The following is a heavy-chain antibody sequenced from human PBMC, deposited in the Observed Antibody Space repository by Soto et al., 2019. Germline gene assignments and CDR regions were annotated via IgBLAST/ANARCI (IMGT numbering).Heavy chain of an antibody. V-gene: IGHV1-8*01. CDR3: ARAWGYYYYYGMYV. CDR2: MNPNSGNT. CDR1: GYTFTSYD. D-gene: IGHD3-16*01. J-gene: IGHJ6*02. Sequence: ASVKVSCKASGYTFTSYDINWVRQATGQGLEWMGWMNPNSGNTGYAQKFQGRVTMTRNTSISTAYMELSSLRSEDTAVYYCARAWGYYYYYGMYVWGQGTTVTVSS.